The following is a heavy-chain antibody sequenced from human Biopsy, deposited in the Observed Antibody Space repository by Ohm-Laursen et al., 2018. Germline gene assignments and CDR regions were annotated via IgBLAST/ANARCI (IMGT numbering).Heavy chain of an antibody. J-gene: IGHJ4*02. V-gene: IGHV4-39*01. CDR3: ARQVDFWSGYVDY. CDR2: IYYSGNT. CDR1: VGSISDSTYH. D-gene: IGHD3-3*01. Sequence: SETLSLTCTVSVGSISDSTYHWGWIRQSPGKGLEWIGNIYYSGNTDYSPSLKSRVTISVDTSNNQFSLKLRSVTAADTAVYYCARQVDFWSGYVDYWGQGTLVAVSS.